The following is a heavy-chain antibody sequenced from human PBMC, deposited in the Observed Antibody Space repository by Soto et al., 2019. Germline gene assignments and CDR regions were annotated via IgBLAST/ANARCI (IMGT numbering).Heavy chain of an antibody. J-gene: IGHJ4*02. D-gene: IGHD6-13*01. CDR2: ISYDGSNK. Sequence: HPGGSLRLSCAASGFTFSSYAMHWVRQAPGKGLEWVAVISYDGSNKYYADSVKGRFTISRDNSKNTLYLQMNSLRAEDTAVYYCARATGPGGIAAEALDYWGQGTLVTVSS. CDR1: GFTFSSYA. V-gene: IGHV3-30-3*01. CDR3: ARATGPGGIAAEALDY.